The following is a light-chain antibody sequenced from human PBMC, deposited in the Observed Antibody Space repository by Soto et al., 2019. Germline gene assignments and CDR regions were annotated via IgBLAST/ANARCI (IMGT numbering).Light chain of an antibody. CDR2: RAS. Sequence: EIVMTQSPATLSVSPGGSATLSCRASQHVSSNFAWYRQKPGQAPTLVIYRASTRAPGIPARFSGSGSGTEFPLTISSLQSEDFAVYYCQQYNNWPYTFGQGTKLEIK. CDR3: QQYNNWPYT. J-gene: IGKJ2*01. CDR1: QHVSSN. V-gene: IGKV3-15*01.